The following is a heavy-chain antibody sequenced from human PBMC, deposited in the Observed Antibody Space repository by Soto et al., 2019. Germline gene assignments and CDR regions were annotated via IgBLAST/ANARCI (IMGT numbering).Heavy chain of an antibody. CDR1: GFSFSTYS. V-gene: IGHV3-48*01. D-gene: IGHD3-9*01. CDR3: ARYYDVLTV. CDR2: ISSSGHTI. J-gene: IGHJ4*02. Sequence: VQLVESGGGLVQPGGSLSLSCAASGFSFSTYSMNWVRQAPGKGLERVSYISSSGHTIYYADSVKGRFTISRDNAKNSLFLQMNSLRAEDTAVYYCARYYDVLTVWGQGTLVTVSS.